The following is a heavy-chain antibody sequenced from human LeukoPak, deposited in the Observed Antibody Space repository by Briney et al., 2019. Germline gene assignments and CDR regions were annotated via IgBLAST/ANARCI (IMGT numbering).Heavy chain of an antibody. CDR1: GFTFSSYT. J-gene: IGHJ4*02. Sequence: GGSLRLSCAASGFTFSSYTIHWVRQAPGKGLEWASVISYDGSNEYYADSVKGRFTISRDNSKNTLYLQMNSLRPEDTAVYYCARKALGAAGLDYWGQGTLVTVSS. D-gene: IGHD6-13*01. V-gene: IGHV3-30-3*01. CDR3: ARKALGAAGLDY. CDR2: ISYDGSNE.